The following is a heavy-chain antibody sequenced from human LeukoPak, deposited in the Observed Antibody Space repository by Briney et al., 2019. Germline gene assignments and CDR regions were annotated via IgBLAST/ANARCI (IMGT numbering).Heavy chain of an antibody. V-gene: IGHV4-39*01. Sequence: SETLSLTCTVSGGSIGSSSYYWGWIRQPPGKGLEWIGSIYYSGSTYYNPSLKSRVTISVDTSKNQFSLKLSSVTAADTAVYYCARRGSGYYYVDYWGQGTLVTVSS. J-gene: IGHJ4*02. CDR3: ARRGSGYYYVDY. D-gene: IGHD3-22*01. CDR2: IYYSGST. CDR1: GGSIGSSSYY.